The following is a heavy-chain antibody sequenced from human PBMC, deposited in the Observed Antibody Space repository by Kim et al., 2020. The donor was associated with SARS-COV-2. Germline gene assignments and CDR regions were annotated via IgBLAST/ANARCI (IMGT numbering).Heavy chain of an antibody. Sequence: SETLSLTCTVSGGSISSGGYYWSWIRQHPGKGLEWIGYIYYSGSTYYNPSLKSRVTISVDTSKNQFSLKLSSVTAADTAVYYCARDRHVTGTWSHYYYYGMDVWGQGTTVTVSS. D-gene: IGHD1-7*01. CDR1: GGSISSGGYY. V-gene: IGHV4-31*03. J-gene: IGHJ6*02. CDR2: IYYSGST. CDR3: ARDRHVTGTWSHYYYYGMDV.